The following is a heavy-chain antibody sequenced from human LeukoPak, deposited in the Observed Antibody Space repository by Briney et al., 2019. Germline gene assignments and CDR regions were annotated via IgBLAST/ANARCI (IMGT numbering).Heavy chain of an antibody. CDR1: GGSISSSNW. D-gene: IGHD2-2*02. Sequence: SGTLSLTCAVSGGSISSSNWWSWVRQPPGKGLEWIGEIYHSGSTNYNPSLKSRVTISVDTSKNQFSLKLSSVTAADTAVYYCARHSVVPAAIVTDYFDLWGRGTLVTVSS. CDR2: IYHSGST. J-gene: IGHJ2*01. V-gene: IGHV4-4*02. CDR3: ARHSVVPAAIVTDYFDL.